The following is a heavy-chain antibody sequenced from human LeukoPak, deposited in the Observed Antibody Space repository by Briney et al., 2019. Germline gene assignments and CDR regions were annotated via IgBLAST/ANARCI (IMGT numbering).Heavy chain of an antibody. CDR1: GFTFANYA. J-gene: IGHJ4*02. Sequence: GGSLRLSCAASGFTFANYAMSWVRQAPGKGLAWVSVISGTGGSTYYADSVKGRFTISRDNSKNTLFLQMNSLRAGDTAVYYCARELSTSVPDYWGQGTLVTVSS. CDR2: ISGTGGST. CDR3: ARELSTSVPDY. D-gene: IGHD2-2*01. V-gene: IGHV3-23*01.